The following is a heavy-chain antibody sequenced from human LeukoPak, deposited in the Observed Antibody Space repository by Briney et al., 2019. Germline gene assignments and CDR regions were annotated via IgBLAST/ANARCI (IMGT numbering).Heavy chain of an antibody. Sequence: GGSLRLSCAASTFTFSNYWMHWVRQAPGKGLEWVAVIWYDGSNKYYADSVKGRFTISRDNSKNTLYLQMNSLRAEDTAVYYCASIAAVSDAFDIWGQGTMVTVSS. D-gene: IGHD6-13*01. CDR3: ASIAAVSDAFDI. V-gene: IGHV3-33*08. J-gene: IGHJ3*02. CDR2: IWYDGSNK. CDR1: TFTFSNYW.